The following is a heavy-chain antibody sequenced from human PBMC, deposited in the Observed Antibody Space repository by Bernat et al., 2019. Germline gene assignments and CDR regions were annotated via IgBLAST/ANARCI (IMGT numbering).Heavy chain of an antibody. CDR2: ISTSGSSI. Sequence: DVHLVDSGGALVHPGGSLGPSCPPSGLTFSSFALTWSAQPPGRGLGWVSYISTSGSSIYYADSVKGRFTISRDNAKNSLYLQMNSLRDEDTAVYYCARGLDYGGDYYYYGLDVWGQGTTVTVSS. D-gene: IGHD4-23*01. CDR3: ARGLDYGGDYYYYGLDV. V-gene: IGHV3-48*02. CDR1: GLTFSSFA. J-gene: IGHJ6*02.